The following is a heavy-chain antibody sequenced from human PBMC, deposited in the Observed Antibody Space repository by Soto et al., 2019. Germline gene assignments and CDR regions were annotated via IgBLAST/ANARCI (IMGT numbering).Heavy chain of an antibody. V-gene: IGHV4-39*01. Sequence: SETLSLTCTVSGGSIYRSGYYWGWIRQPPGRGLEWIGNIDYNGVTYSNPSLKSRVTISRDTSKNQFSLKLTSVTAADTALYYCGKVLVGATGHTDSDSWGPGTLVTVS. CDR3: GKVLVGATGHTDSDS. CDR2: IDYNGVT. J-gene: IGHJ4*02. D-gene: IGHD2-15*01. CDR1: GGSIYRSGYY.